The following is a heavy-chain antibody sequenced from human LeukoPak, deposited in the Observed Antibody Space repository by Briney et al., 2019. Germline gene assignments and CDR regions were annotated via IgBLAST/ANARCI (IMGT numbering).Heavy chain of an antibody. J-gene: IGHJ4*02. D-gene: IGHD3-9*01. CDR3: ARDHDILTGYCDY. CDR2: ISYDGSNK. V-gene: IGHV3-30-3*01. CDR1: GFTFSSYA. Sequence: GGSLRLSCAASGFTFSSYAMHWVRQAPGKGLEWVAVISYDGSNKYYADSVKGRFTISRDNSKNTLYLQMNSLRAEDTAVYYCARDHDILTGYCDYWGQGTLVTVSS.